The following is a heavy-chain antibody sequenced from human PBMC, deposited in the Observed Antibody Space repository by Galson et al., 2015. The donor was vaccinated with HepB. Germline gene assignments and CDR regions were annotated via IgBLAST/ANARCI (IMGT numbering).Heavy chain of an antibody. D-gene: IGHD6-19*01. CDR1: GFTFSSYA. CDR2: ISYDGSNK. V-gene: IGHV3-30-3*01. Sequence: SLRLSCAASGFTFSSYAMHWVRQAPGKGLEWVAVISYDGSNKYHADSVKGRFTISRDNSKNTLYLQMNSLRAEDTAVYYCARDNSGYGAYSSGWYPGAFDVWGQGTMVTVSS. J-gene: IGHJ3*01. CDR3: ARDNSGYGAYSSGWYPGAFDV.